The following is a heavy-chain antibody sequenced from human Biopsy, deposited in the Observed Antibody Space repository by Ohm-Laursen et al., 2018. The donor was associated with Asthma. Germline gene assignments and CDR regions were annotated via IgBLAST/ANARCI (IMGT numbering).Heavy chain of an antibody. D-gene: IGHD6-19*01. CDR3: ARCQVGYSSGWSLLLKKIYYSGMDV. Sequence: GSSVKVSCKAPGGTFSNFAISWVRQAPGQGLEWMGGIMTVFGKTKYAQKFQGKVTITADESTSTAYMEVTSLRSEDTAIYYCARCQVGYSSGWSLLLKKIYYSGMDVWGQGTAVTVSS. J-gene: IGHJ6*02. V-gene: IGHV1-69*01. CDR2: IMTVFGKT. CDR1: GGTFSNFA.